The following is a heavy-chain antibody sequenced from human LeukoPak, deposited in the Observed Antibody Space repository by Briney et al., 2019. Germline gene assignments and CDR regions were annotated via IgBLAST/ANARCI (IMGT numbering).Heavy chain of an antibody. CDR2: ISYDGSSK. CDR1: GFTFSTYA. Sequence: PGGSLRLSCAASGFTFSTYAMHWVRQAPGKGLEWVAVISYDGSSKYYVDSVKGRFTISRDNSKNTLYLQMNSLRAGDTAVYYCARARSSYGYGDAFDIWGQGTMVTVSS. J-gene: IGHJ3*02. CDR3: ARARSSYGYGDAFDI. D-gene: IGHD5-18*01. V-gene: IGHV3-30*04.